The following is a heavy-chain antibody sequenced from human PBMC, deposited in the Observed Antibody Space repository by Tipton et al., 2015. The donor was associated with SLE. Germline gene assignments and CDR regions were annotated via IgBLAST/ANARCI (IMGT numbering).Heavy chain of an antibody. CDR1: GGSINSYNW. CDR3: ARGPDYSNYYFYRMDV. V-gene: IGHV4-4*02. Sequence: TLSLTCAVSGGSINSYNWWTWVRQPPGKGLEWIGEIYHSGTTNYNPSLKSRITISLDKSNNHFSQRLSSLTAADTAVYYCARGPDYSNYYFYRMDVWGQGP. CDR2: IYHSGTT. J-gene: IGHJ6*02. D-gene: IGHD4-11*01.